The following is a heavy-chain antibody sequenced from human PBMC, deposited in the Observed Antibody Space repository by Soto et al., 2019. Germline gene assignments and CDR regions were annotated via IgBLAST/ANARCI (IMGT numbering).Heavy chain of an antibody. V-gene: IGHV3-23*01. CDR1: GFTFSSYA. CDR2: ISGTGGRT. CDR3: APDGFPWCWDINWLVA. Sequence: GGSLRLSCAASGFTFSSYAMNWVRQAPGKGLEWVSAISGTGGRTYYADSVKGRFTISRDNSKNTLYLQMNSLRAEDTAVYYCAPDGFPWCWDINWLVAWGQGTMVTVSS. D-gene: IGHD2-15*01. J-gene: IGHJ1*01.